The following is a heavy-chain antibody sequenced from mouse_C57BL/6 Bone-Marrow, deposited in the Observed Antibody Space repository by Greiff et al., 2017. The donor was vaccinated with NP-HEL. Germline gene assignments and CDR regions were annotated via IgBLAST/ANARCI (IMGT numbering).Heavy chain of an antibody. CDR3: ARWGLGPFDY. V-gene: IGHV14-2*01. J-gene: IGHJ2*01. D-gene: IGHD3-3*01. Sequence: EVQLQQSGAELVKPGASVKLSCTASGFNIKDYYMHWVKQRTEQGLEWIGRIDPEDGETKYDPKFQGKATITADTSSNTAYVQLSSLTSEDTAVYYCARWGLGPFDYWGQGTTLTVSS. CDR1: GFNIKDYY. CDR2: IDPEDGET.